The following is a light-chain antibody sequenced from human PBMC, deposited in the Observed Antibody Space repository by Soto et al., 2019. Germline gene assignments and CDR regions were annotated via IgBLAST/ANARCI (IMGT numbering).Light chain of an antibody. J-gene: IGLJ2*01. CDR2: DVS. CDR1: SSDVGGYNY. CDR3: SSYTSTRTVV. Sequence: QSAPTQPASVSGSPGQSITISCTGTSSDVGGYNYVSWYQQHPDKAPKLMIYDVSNRPSGVSDRFSGSKSGNTASLNISGHQAEDEADYYCSSYTSTRTVVFGGGTKLTVL. V-gene: IGLV2-14*01.